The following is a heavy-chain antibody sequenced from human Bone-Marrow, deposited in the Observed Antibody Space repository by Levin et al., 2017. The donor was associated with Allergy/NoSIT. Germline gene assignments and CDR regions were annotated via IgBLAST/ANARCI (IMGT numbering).Heavy chain of an antibody. CDR1: GFTFSSSD. D-gene: IGHD2-15*01. J-gene: IGHJ6*02. Sequence: PSETLSLTCAASGFTFSSSDMNWVRQAPGKGLEWVSYISRSSTHIYYADLMKGRFTISRDNAKNSLFLQMNSLTAEDTAVYYGARDLAGVARIGGRDVWGQGTTVTVSS. CDR2: ISRSSTHI. V-gene: IGHV3-21*01. CDR3: ARDLAGVARIGGRDV.